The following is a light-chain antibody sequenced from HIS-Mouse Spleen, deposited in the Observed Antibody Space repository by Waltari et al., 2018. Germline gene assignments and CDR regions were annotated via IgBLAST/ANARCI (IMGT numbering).Light chain of an antibody. CDR1: QSLLHSNGYNY. V-gene: IGKV2-28*01. J-gene: IGKJ3*01. CDR2: LGS. CDR3: MQDLQTPFT. Sequence: DIVMTQSPLSLPVTPGESASISCRSSQSLLHSNGYNYLDWYLQKPGQSPQLLIYLGSNRASGVPDRFSGSGSGTDFTLKISRVEAEDVGVYYCMQDLQTPFTFGPGTKVDIK.